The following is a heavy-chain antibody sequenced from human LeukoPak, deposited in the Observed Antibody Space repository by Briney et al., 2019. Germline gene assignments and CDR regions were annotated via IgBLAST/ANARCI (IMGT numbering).Heavy chain of an antibody. J-gene: IGHJ5*02. CDR1: GGSISSGSYY. V-gene: IGHV4-61*02. CDR2: IYTSGST. CDR3: ARYSSTNSFDP. D-gene: IGHD6-19*01. Sequence: SETLSLTCTVSGGSISSGSYYWSWIRQPAGKGLEWIGRIYTSGSTNYNPSLKSGATISVDTPKNHFSLKLSSVTAADTAVYYCARYSSTNSFDPWGQGTLVTASS.